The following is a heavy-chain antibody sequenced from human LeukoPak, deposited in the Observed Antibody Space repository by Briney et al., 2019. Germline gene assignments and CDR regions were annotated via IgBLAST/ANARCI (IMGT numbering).Heavy chain of an antibody. CDR3: ARRDIVVVPAAGHDTFDI. J-gene: IGHJ3*02. Sequence: GESLKISFKGSGYSFTSYWIGWVRQMPGKGLEWMGIIYPGDPDTRYSPSFQGQVTISADKSISTAYLQWSSLKASDTAMYYCARRDIVVVPAAGHDTFDIWGQGKMVTVSS. V-gene: IGHV5-51*01. CDR2: IYPGDPDT. CDR1: GYSFTSYW. D-gene: IGHD2-2*01.